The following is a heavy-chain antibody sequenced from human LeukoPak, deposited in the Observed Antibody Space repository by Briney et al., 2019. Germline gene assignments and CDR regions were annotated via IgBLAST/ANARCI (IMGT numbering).Heavy chain of an antibody. J-gene: IGHJ4*02. CDR3: AKESAYGGNSFDY. V-gene: IGHV3-11*01. CDR1: GFTFSDYY. CDR2: ISSSGRVI. Sequence: GGSLRLSCAASGFTFSDYYMSWIRQAPGKGLEWVSYISSSGRVIYYADSVKGRFTISRDNAKNSLYLQMNSLRAEDTALYYCAKESAYGGNSFDYWGQGTLVTVSS. D-gene: IGHD4-23*01.